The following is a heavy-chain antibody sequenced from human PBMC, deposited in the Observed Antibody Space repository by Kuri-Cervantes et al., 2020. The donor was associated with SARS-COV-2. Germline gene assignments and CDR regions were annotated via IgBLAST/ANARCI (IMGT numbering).Heavy chain of an antibody. D-gene: IGHD2-21*02. CDR1: GGSISSSNW. CDR3: ARDTGYCGGDCSAFDI. V-gene: IGHV4-4*02. J-gene: IGHJ3*02. CDR2: IYHSGSN. Sequence: GSLRLTCAVSGGSISSSNWWSWVRQPPGKGLVWSGEIYHSGSNNYNPSLKSRVTISVDKSKNQFSLKLSSVTAAATSVYYCARDTGYCGGDCSAFDIWGQGTMVTVSS.